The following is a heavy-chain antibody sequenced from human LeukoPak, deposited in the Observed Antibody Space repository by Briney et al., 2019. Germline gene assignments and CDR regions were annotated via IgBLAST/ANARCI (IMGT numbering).Heavy chain of an antibody. Sequence: TGGSLRLSCAASGFTFSIYSMDWVRQAPGKGLEWISFISSNSGTKNYTDSVRGRFTISRDNANNSLYLQMDSLRVEDTAVYYCARHKGVVVITAFDYWGQGTLVTVSS. CDR3: ARHKGVVVITAFDY. CDR2: ISSNSGTK. V-gene: IGHV3-48*04. J-gene: IGHJ4*02. CDR1: GFTFSIYS. D-gene: IGHD3-22*01.